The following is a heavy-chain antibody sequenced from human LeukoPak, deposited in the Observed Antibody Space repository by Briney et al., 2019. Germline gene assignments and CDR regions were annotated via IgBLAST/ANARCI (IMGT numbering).Heavy chain of an antibody. Sequence: PSDTLSLTCAVSGYSISSTNWWGWIRQPPVKGLEWIGYIYYSGTTHYNPSLKSRVTMSVDASKNQFSLKLSSVTALDTAIYYCAKSVDGGNSPFDYWGQGTLVTVSS. D-gene: IGHD4-23*01. V-gene: IGHV4-28*01. CDR3: AKSVDGGNSPFDY. CDR2: IYYSGTT. CDR1: GYSISSTNW. J-gene: IGHJ4*02.